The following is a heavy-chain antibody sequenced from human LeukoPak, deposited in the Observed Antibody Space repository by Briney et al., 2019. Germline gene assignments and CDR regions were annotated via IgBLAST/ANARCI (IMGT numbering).Heavy chain of an antibody. J-gene: IGHJ5*02. Sequence: SETLSLTCTVSGGSISSGSDYWSWIRQPAGKGLEWIGRIYFRGSTNYNPSLKSRVTMSVDTSKNQFSLKLNFVTAADTAVYYCARGGWFGVLFRYNWFDPWGQGTLVTVSS. CDR3: ARGGWFGVLFRYNWFDP. CDR2: IYFRGST. D-gene: IGHD3-10*01. CDR1: GGSISSGSDY. V-gene: IGHV4-61*10.